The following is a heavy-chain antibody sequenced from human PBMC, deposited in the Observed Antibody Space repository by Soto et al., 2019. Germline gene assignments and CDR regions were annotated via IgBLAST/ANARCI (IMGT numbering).Heavy chain of an antibody. D-gene: IGHD7-27*01. V-gene: IGHV4-31*03. CDR3: ARGPSGDKVDY. J-gene: IGHJ4*02. CDR1: GCSISSGGYY. Sequence: PSETLSLTCTVSGCSISSGGYYWSWIRQHPGKGLEWIGYIYYSGSTYYNPSLKSRVTISVDTSKNQFSLKLNSVSAADTAVYYCARGPSGDKVDYWGQGILVTVSS. CDR2: IYYSGST.